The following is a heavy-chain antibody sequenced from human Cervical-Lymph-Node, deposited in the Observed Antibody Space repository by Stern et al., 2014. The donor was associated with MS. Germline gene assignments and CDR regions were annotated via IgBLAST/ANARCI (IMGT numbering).Heavy chain of an antibody. CDR1: GYTFTGYY. Sequence: QVKLGQSGAEVKKPGASVKVSCKASGYTFTGYYMHWVRQAPGQGLEWMGRINPNSGGTNYAQKFQGRVTMTRDTSISTAYMELSRLRSDDTAVYYCARPREKPYHYYAMDVWGQGTTVTVSS. CDR2: INPNSGGT. CDR3: ARPREKPYHYYAMDV. V-gene: IGHV1-2*06. D-gene: IGHD1-26*01. J-gene: IGHJ6*02.